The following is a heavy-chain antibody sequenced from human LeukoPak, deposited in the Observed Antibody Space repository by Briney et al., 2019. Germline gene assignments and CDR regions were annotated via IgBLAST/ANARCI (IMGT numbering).Heavy chain of an antibody. V-gene: IGHV3-74*01. CDR2: IKTDGSIT. Sequence: GGSLRLSCAASGFGFSNFWMHWVRQAPGKGLEWVSRIKTDGSITAYADSVKGRFTISRDNAKNTLYLHMNSLKGEDTATYFCTREADPAFSASSSPDFWGQGTPVPVS. D-gene: IGHD6-6*01. J-gene: IGHJ4*02. CDR1: GFGFSNFW. CDR3: TREADPAFSASSSPDF.